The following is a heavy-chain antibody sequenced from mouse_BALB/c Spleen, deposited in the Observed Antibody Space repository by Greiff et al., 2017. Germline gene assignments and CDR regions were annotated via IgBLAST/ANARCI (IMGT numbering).Heavy chain of an antibody. CDR1: GYTFTEYT. CDR3: ARSLYGNYVAMDY. J-gene: IGHJ4*01. Sequence: EVKLMESGPELVKPGASVKISCKTSGYTFTEYTMHWVKQSHGKSLEWIGGINPNNGGTSYNQKFKGKATLTVDKSSSTAYMELRSLTSEDSAVYYCARSLYGNYVAMDYWGQGTSVTVSS. D-gene: IGHD2-10*02. V-gene: IGHV1-18*01. CDR2: INPNNGGT.